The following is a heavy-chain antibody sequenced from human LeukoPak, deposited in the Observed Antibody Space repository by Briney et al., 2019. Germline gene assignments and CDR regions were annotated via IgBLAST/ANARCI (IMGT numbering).Heavy chain of an antibody. CDR2: IYHHGAT. CDR1: GGSISSNNW. Sequence: SETLSLTCAVSGGSISSNNWWSWVRQPPGKGLEWIGEIYHHGATNYNPSLKSRVTISVDTSKNQFSLKLSSVTAADTAVYYCARSPAPTYYDFWSGYPEPNWFDPWGQGTLVTVSS. V-gene: IGHV4-4*02. D-gene: IGHD3-3*01. CDR3: ARSPAPTYYDFWSGYPEPNWFDP. J-gene: IGHJ5*02.